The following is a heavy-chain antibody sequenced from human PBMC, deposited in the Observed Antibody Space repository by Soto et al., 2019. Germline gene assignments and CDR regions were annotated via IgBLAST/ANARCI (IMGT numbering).Heavy chain of an antibody. D-gene: IGHD6-13*01. Sequence: QVQLVESGGGVVQPGRSLRLSCAASGFTFSTYDMHWVRQAPGKGLEWVAVVSYDGSNTYYADSVKGRFTISRDNSKNTIYLQTNSLRSEDTAVYYCAKDRRQPLDPWGQGTLVTVAS. CDR2: VSYDGSNT. V-gene: IGHV3-30*18. CDR1: GFTFSTYD. J-gene: IGHJ5*02. CDR3: AKDRRQPLDP.